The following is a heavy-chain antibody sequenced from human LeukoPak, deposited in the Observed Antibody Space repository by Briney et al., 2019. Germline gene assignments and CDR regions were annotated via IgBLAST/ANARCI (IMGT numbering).Heavy chain of an antibody. V-gene: IGHV3-23*01. J-gene: IGHJ6*03. Sequence: GGSLRLSCAASGFTFTTYALTWVRQAPGKGLEWVSAITGSGGSTYYADSVKGRFTISRDNSKNTLYLQMNSLRAEDTAVYYCAKAGGCSSTSCYGYYYYMDVWGKGTTVTVSS. D-gene: IGHD2-2*01. CDR2: ITGSGGST. CDR1: GFTFTTYA. CDR3: AKAGGCSSTSCYGYYYYMDV.